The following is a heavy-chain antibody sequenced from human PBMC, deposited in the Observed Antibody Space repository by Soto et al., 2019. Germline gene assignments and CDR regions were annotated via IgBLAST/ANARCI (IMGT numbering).Heavy chain of an antibody. J-gene: IGHJ4*02. CDR1: GYTLTELS. Sequence: QVQLVQSGAESKKPGASVKVSCKVSGYTLTELSMHWVRQAPGKGLEWMGGFDPEDGETIYGQKFQGIVTRTEHTSTDTAYMELSSRRSEDTAVYYCATPLSRYGSCCSCSYNYFDYSGQRTLVTVFS. CDR3: ATPLSRYGSCCSCSYNYFDY. CDR2: FDPEDGET. V-gene: IGHV1-24*01. D-gene: IGHD2-15*01.